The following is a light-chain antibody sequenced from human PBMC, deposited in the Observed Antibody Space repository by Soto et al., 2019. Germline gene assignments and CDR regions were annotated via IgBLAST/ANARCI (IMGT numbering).Light chain of an antibody. CDR3: SSYTTSSTLV. CDR2: EVS. V-gene: IGLV2-14*01. Sequence: QSALTQPASVSGSPGQSITISCTGTSSDVGDYNYVSWYQRHPGKAPKLIIYEVSNRPSGVSNRFSGSKSGNTASLTISGXXXXXXXXXYCSSYTTSSTLVFGGGTKLTVL. J-gene: IGLJ2*01. CDR1: SSDVGDYNY.